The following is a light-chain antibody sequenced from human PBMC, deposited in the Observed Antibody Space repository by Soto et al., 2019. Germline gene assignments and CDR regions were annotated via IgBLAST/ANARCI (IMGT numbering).Light chain of an antibody. J-gene: IGKJ1*01. V-gene: IGKV1-5*01. CDR3: HQYKSYST. Sequence: DIHMPQSPSTLSASVGDGGSIACRASQSVGTWLAWYQPKPGKAPKLLIHDASSLESGVPSRLSGSGSGTEFTLPISSPQPDDYGTYYCHQYKSYSTFGQGTKVDIK. CDR1: QSVGTW. CDR2: DAS.